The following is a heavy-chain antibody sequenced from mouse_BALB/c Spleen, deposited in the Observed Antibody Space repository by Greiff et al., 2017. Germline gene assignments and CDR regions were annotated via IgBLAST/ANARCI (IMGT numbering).Heavy chain of an antibody. V-gene: IGHV5-2*01. CDR3: ATNYGYDGFAY. D-gene: IGHD2-2*01. CDR2: INSDGGST. Sequence: EVKVVESGGGLVQPGESLKLSCESNEYEFPSHDMSWVRKTPEKRLELVAAINSDGGSTYYPDTMERRFIISRDNTKKTLYLQMSSLRSEDTALYYCATNYGYDGFAYWGQGTLVTVSA. CDR1: EYEFPSHD. J-gene: IGHJ3*01.